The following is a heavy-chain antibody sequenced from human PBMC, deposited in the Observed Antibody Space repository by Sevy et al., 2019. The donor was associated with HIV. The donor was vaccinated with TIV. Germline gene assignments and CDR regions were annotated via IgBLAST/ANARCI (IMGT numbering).Heavy chain of an antibody. J-gene: IGHJ4*02. V-gene: IGHV3-7*03. D-gene: IGHD6-13*01. CDR3: VREYEGGTAAAGGAFDY. Sequence: GGSLRLSCAASEFTFSGYWMNWVRQAPGKGLEWVANIRQDGREKYYVDSVKGRFTISRDNAKNSLFVQMNSLRADDTAVYYCVREYEGGTAAAGGAFDYWGQGTLVTVSS. CDR2: IRQDGREK. CDR1: EFTFSGYW.